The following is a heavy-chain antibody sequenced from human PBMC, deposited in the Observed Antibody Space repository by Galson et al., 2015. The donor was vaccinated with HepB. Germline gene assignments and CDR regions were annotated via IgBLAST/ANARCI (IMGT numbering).Heavy chain of an antibody. CDR3: ASGTIGSGSYTIPLDY. J-gene: IGHJ4*02. V-gene: IGHV1-2*06. D-gene: IGHD3-10*01. Sequence: SVKVSCKASGYTFTGYYMHWVRQAPGQGLEWMGRINPNSGGTNYAQKFQGRVTMTRDTSISTAYMELSRLRSDDTAVYYCASGTIGSGSYTIPLDYWGQGTLVTVSS. CDR2: INPNSGGT. CDR1: GYTFTGYY.